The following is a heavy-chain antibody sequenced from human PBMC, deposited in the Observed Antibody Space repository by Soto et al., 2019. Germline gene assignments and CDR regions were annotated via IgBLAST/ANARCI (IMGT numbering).Heavy chain of an antibody. CDR1: GGSISSYY. D-gene: IGHD4-17*01. J-gene: IGHJ6*03. CDR2: IYYSGST. Sequence: QVQLQESGPGLVKPSETLSLTCTVSGGSISSYYWSWIRQPPGKGLEWIGYIYYSGSTNYNPSLKSRVTIAVDTSKNQCSLKLSSVTAADTAVYYCARHPQDGDYYYYYMDVWGKGTTVTVSS. CDR3: ARHPQDGDYYYYYMDV. V-gene: IGHV4-59*08.